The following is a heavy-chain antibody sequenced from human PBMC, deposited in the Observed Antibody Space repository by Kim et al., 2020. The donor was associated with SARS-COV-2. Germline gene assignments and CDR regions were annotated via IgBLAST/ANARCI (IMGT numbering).Heavy chain of an antibody. CDR3: ARQLSGYYGSGRVNWFDP. Sequence: KSRVTISVDTSKNQFSLKLSSVTAADTAVYYCARQLSGYYGSGRVNWFDPWGQGTLVTVSS. J-gene: IGHJ5*02. V-gene: IGHV4-39*01. D-gene: IGHD3-10*01.